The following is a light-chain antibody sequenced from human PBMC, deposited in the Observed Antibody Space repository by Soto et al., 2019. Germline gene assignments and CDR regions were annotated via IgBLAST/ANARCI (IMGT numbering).Light chain of an antibody. Sequence: EMVMTQSPATLSVSPGERATLSCRASQNLSRNLAWYQQQPGQAPRLLIFYASTRATGIPARFSGSGSGTDFTLTISSLQSEDFAVYLCQQYDKWPHTFGQGTKLEIK. V-gene: IGKV3-15*01. CDR2: YAS. CDR3: QQYDKWPHT. J-gene: IGKJ2*01. CDR1: QNLSRN.